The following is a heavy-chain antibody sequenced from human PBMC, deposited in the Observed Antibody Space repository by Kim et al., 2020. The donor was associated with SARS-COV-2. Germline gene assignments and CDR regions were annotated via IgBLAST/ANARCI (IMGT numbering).Heavy chain of an antibody. J-gene: IGHJ3*02. CDR1: GFTLSSYS. CDR2: ISGSGSMT. CDR3: VREIHCAFDI. V-gene: IGHV3-48*04. Sequence: GGSLRLSCAASGFTLSSYSMNWVRQAPGKGLEWVSHISGSGSMTYQADSVRGRFTISRDNAKNSLFLQMNSVRAEDTAVYYCVREIHCAFDIWGQGTVVTVSS.